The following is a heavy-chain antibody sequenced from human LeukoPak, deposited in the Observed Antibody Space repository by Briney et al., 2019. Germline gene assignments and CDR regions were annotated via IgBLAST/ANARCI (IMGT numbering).Heavy chain of an antibody. CDR1: GFTFSSYG. CDR3: AKKYSSGWQPNDAFDI. CDR2: IRYDGSNK. Sequence: GGSLRLSCAASGFTFSSYGMHWVRQAPGKGLEWVAFIRYDGSNKYYADSAKGRFTISRDNSKNTLYLQMNSLRAEDTAVYYCAKKYSSGWQPNDAFDIWGQGTMVTVSS. D-gene: IGHD6-19*01. V-gene: IGHV3-30*02. J-gene: IGHJ3*02.